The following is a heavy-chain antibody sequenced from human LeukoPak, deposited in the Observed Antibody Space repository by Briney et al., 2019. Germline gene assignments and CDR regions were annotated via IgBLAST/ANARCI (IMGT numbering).Heavy chain of an antibody. CDR3: ARDGDYYDSTYYFDY. J-gene: IGHJ4*02. CDR2: IWDDGSNK. D-gene: IGHD3-22*01. V-gene: IGHV3-33*01. CDR1: GFTFSSYG. Sequence: GRSLRLSCAASGFTFSSYGIHWVRQAPGKGLEWVEAIWDDGSNKYYAASVKGRFTISRDNSKNTLYLQMNSLRAEDTAVYYCARDGDYYDSTYYFDYWGQGTLVTVSS.